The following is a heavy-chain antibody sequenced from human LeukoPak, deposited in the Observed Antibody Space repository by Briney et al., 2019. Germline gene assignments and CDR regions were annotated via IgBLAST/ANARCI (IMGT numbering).Heavy chain of an antibody. J-gene: IGHJ4*02. Sequence: PGGSLRLSCAASGFTFSSYAMNWVRQAPGKGLEWVSSISGSSSYTYYADSVKGRFTISRDNAKNSLYLQMNSLRAEDTAVYYCARVGVYYYDSSGPMWGQGTLVTVSS. CDR2: ISGSSSYT. D-gene: IGHD3-22*01. V-gene: IGHV3-21*01. CDR1: GFTFSSYA. CDR3: ARVGVYYYDSSGPM.